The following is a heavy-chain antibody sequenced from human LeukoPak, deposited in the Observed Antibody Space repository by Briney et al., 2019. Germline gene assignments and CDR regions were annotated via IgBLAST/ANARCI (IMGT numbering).Heavy chain of an antibody. J-gene: IGHJ4*02. Sequence: GESLKISCRGSGYSFTTYWIGWVRQMPGKGLEGMGIIYPGDSDTRYSPFFQGQVTISADKSINTAYLQWSSLKASDTAMYFCARRQGCSSTSCPPDSWGQGTLVTVSS. CDR2: IYPGDSDT. V-gene: IGHV5-51*01. D-gene: IGHD2-2*01. CDR3: ARRQGCSSTSCPPDS. CDR1: GYSFTTYW.